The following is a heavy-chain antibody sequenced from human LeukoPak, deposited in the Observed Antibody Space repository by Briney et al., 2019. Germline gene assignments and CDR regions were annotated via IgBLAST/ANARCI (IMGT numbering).Heavy chain of an antibody. CDR3: ARGPLVYGSGSYFPYYFDY. V-gene: IGHV4-34*01. CDR1: GGSFSGYY. Sequence: SETLSLTCAVYGGSFSGYYWSWIRQPPGKGLEWIGEINHSGSTNYNPSLKSRVTISVDTSRNQFSLKLSSVTAADTAVYYCARGPLVYGSGSYFPYYFDYWGQGTLVTVSS. D-gene: IGHD3-10*01. CDR2: INHSGST. J-gene: IGHJ4*02.